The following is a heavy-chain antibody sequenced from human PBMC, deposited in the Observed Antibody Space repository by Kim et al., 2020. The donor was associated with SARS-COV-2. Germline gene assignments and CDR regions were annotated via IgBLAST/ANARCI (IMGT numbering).Heavy chain of an antibody. J-gene: IGHJ5*02. CDR2: ISYDGSNK. CDR3: ARDHSLENIAVAGRASWFDP. Sequence: GGSLRLSCAASGFTFSSYAMHWVRQAPGKGLEWVAVISYDGSNKYYADSVKGRFTISRDNSKNTLYLQMNSLRAEDTAVYYCARDHSLENIAVAGRASWFDPWGQGTLVTVSS. D-gene: IGHD6-19*01. V-gene: IGHV3-30*04. CDR1: GFTFSSYA.